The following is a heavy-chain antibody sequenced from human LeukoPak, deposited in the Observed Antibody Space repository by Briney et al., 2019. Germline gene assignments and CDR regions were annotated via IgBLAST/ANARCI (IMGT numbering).Heavy chain of an antibody. CDR2: IYYSGST. CDR3: AKDGGRYSGSSDY. D-gene: IGHD1-26*01. Sequence: KTSQTLSLTCTVSGGSISSGDYYWSWIRQPPGKGLEWIGYIYYSGSTYYNPSLKSRVTISVDTSKNQFSLKLSSVTAADTAVYYCAKDGGRYSGSSDYWGQGTLVTVSS. J-gene: IGHJ4*02. CDR1: GGSISSGDYY. V-gene: IGHV4-30-4*08.